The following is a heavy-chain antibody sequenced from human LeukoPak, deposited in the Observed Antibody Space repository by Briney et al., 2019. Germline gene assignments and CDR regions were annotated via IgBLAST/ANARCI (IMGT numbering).Heavy chain of an antibody. CDR2: IYYSGST. V-gene: IGHV4-59*01. CDR3: ARRIVTTQYFDY. CDR1: GGSISSYY. D-gene: IGHD4-11*01. J-gene: IGHJ4*02. Sequence: SETLSLTCTVSGGSISSYYWSWIRQPPGKGLEWIGYIYYSGSTNYNPSLKSRVTISVDTSKNQFSLKLSSVTAADTAVYYCARRIVTTQYFDYWGQGTLVTVSS.